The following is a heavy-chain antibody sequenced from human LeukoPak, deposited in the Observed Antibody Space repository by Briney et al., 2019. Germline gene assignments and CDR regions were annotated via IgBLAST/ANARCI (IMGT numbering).Heavy chain of an antibody. D-gene: IGHD4-17*01. J-gene: IGHJ4*02. CDR3: AATVDY. Sequence: GGSLRLSCAASGFTFSSYTMSWVRQAPGKGLEWVSTISDTGGGTFFADSVKGRFTISRDNSKNTLYLQMNNLRAEDTAVYYCAATVDYWGQGTLVTVSS. CDR1: GFTFSSYT. V-gene: IGHV3-23*01. CDR2: ISDTGGGT.